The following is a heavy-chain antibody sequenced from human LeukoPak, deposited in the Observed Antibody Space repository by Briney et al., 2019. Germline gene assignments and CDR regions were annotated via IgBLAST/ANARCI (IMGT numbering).Heavy chain of an antibody. CDR1: GYTFTGYY. CDR3: ARGQQWLEAFDY. Sequence: ASVKVSCKASGYTFTGYYIHWVRQAPGQGLEWMGWINPNSGVTHYPQKFQGRVTMTRDTSIRTAYMEVSSLRSDDTAVYYCARGQQWLEAFDYWGLGTLVTVSS. V-gene: IGHV1-2*02. D-gene: IGHD6-19*01. J-gene: IGHJ4*02. CDR2: INPNSGVT.